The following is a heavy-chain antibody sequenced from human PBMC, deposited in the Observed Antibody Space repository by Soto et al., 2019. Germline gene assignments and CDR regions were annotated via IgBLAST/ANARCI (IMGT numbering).Heavy chain of an antibody. V-gene: IGHV4-30-4*01. CDR1: GGSIDNYEYY. CDR3: ARDRTNSPDYFDF. CDR2: IYYSGRT. D-gene: IGHD2-2*01. Sequence: QVQLQESGPGLVKPSQTLSLTCTVSGGSIDNYEYYWTWIRQPPGKGLEWVGYIYYSGRTNYNPPLTSRLTISLDTSKNQFSLGLTSVSAADTAMYYCARDRTNSPDYFDFWGQGPLVTVSS. J-gene: IGHJ4*02.